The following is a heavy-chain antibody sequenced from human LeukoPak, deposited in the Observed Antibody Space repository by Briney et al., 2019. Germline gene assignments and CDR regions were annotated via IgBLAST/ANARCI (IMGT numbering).Heavy chain of an antibody. CDR1: GYTFTNYD. CDR2: MNPNNGNA. Sequence: ASVKVSCKASGYTFTNYDINWVRQATGQGLEWMGWMNPNNGNAGYAQKFQDKVTMTRDTSISTAYMELSSLRSEDMAVYYCARGRWTSHTVGYYFDHWGQGTLVTVSS. J-gene: IGHJ4*02. V-gene: IGHV1-8*01. D-gene: IGHD2-8*02. CDR3: ARGRWTSHTVGYYFDH.